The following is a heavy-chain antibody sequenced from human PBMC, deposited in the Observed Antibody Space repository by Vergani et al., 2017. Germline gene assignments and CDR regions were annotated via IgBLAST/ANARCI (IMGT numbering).Heavy chain of an antibody. J-gene: IGHJ4*02. Sequence: QLQLQESCPGLVKPSETLSLICTVSGSSISSGSYYWGWVRQPPGNGLEWIGTIYYSGSTHYKPSLKSRVPISVDTTKHQLSLKLSSVTAADTAVYYCWCGSGEDFDYWGQGTLVTVSS. D-gene: IGHD3-10*01. CDR2: IYYSGST. CDR3: WCGSGEDFDY. CDR1: GSSISSGSYY. V-gene: IGHV4-39*01.